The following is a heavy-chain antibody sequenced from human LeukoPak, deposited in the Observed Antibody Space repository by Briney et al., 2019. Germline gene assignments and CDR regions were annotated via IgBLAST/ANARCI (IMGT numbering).Heavy chain of an antibody. D-gene: IGHD6-25*01. V-gene: IGHV3-30-3*01. Sequence: GGSLRLSCAASGFTFSSYAMHRVRQAPGKGLEWVAVISYDGSNKYYADSVKGRFTISRDNSKNTLYLQMNSLRAEDTAVYYCARPDGSGEYFQHWGQGTLVTVSS. CDR3: ARPDGSGEYFQH. J-gene: IGHJ1*01. CDR2: ISYDGSNK. CDR1: GFTFSSYA.